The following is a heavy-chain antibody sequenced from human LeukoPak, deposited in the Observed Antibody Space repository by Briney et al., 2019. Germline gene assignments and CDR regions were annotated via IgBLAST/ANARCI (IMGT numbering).Heavy chain of an antibody. Sequence: GGSLRLSCAASGFTVSSNYMSWVRQAPGKGLEWVSVIYSGGSTYYADSVKGRFTISRDNSKNTLYLQMNSLRAEDTAVYYCARALSTYDSSGYYFDYWGQGTLVTVSS. J-gene: IGHJ4*02. D-gene: IGHD3-22*01. CDR3: ARALSTYDSSGYYFDY. V-gene: IGHV3-53*01. CDR1: GFTVSSNY. CDR2: IYSGGST.